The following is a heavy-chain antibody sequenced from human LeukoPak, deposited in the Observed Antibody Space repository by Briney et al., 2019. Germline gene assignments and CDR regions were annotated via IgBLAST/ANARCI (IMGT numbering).Heavy chain of an antibody. CDR3: ATGGIVGAFYFDY. CDR2: FDPEDGET. Sequence: ASVKVSCKVSGYTLTELSMHWVRQAPGKGLEWMGGFDPEDGETIYAQKFQGSVTMTEDTSTDTAYMELSSLRSEDTAVYYCATGGIVGAFYFDYWGQGTLVTVSS. J-gene: IGHJ4*02. D-gene: IGHD1-26*01. V-gene: IGHV1-24*01. CDR1: GYTLTELS.